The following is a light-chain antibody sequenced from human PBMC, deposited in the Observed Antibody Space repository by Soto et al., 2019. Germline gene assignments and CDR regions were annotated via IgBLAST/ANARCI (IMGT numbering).Light chain of an antibody. CDR2: EAS. Sequence: DIQMAQSPSSLSASVGDRVTITCRASQTITMFLNWYQQKPGKAPKLLIYEASSLQSGVPSRFSGSGSGTDLTLTISNLQPEDLATYHCQQSDRTPLTFGGGTNVEIK. CDR3: QQSDRTPLT. J-gene: IGKJ4*02. CDR1: QTITMF. V-gene: IGKV1-39*01.